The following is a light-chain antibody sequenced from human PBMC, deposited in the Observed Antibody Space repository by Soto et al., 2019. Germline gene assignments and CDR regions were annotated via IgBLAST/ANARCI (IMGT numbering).Light chain of an antibody. J-gene: IGKJ1*01. Sequence: EIVLTQSPGTLSLSPGEIASLSCRASQSVTSTYLAWYQQKPDQAPRLLIFGAYNRAAGIQDRFSDSGSATDFTLTISRLEPEHFAVYYCHQYGTTFGQGTKVEIK. CDR2: GAY. V-gene: IGKV3-20*01. CDR3: HQYGTT. CDR1: QSVTSTY.